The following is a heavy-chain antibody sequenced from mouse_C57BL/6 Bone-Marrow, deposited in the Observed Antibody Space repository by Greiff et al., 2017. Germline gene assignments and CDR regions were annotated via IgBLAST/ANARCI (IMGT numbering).Heavy chain of an antibody. V-gene: IGHV14-3*01. D-gene: IGHD1-1*01. CDR3: ARYYYGSSQCYLDY. CDR2: IDPANGNT. J-gene: IGHJ2*01. CDR1: GFNIKNTY. Sequence: EVQLVESVAELVRPGASVKLSCTASGFNIKNTYMHWVKQRPEQGLEWIGRIDPANGNTKYAPKFQGKATITADTSSNTAYLQLRSLTSEDTAIYYCARYYYGSSQCYLDYWGQGTTLTVSS.